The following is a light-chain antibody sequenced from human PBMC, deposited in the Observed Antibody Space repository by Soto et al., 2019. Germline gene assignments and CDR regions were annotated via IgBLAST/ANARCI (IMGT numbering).Light chain of an antibody. CDR2: GNS. CDR3: QSYDSSLSGAV. Sequence: QSVLTQPPSVSGAPGQRVTISCTGSSSNIGAGYDVHWYQQLPGTAPKLLIYGNSNRPSGVPDGFSGSKSGTSASLAITGLEAEDEADYYSQSYDSSLSGAVFGGGSKLTVL. CDR1: SSNIGAGYD. V-gene: IGLV1-40*01. J-gene: IGLJ2*01.